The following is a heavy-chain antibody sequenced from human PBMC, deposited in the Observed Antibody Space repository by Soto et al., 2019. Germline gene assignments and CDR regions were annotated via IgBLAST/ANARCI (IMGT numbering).Heavy chain of an antibody. D-gene: IGHD2-2*01. Sequence: GGSLRLSCTAAGFTLCYYAVSWIRQAPGKGLEWVGFIRSKAYGGTTEYAASVKGRFTISRDDSKSIAYLQMNSLKTEDTAVYYCTRDLRYCSSSTCYAPDYWGQGTLVTVSS. CDR2: IRSKAYGGTT. J-gene: IGHJ4*02. V-gene: IGHV3-49*03. CDR1: GFTLCYYA. CDR3: TRDLRYCSSSTCYAPDY.